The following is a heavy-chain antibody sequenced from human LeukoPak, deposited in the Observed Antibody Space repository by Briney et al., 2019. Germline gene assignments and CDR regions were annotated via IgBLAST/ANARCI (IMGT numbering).Heavy chain of an antibody. CDR1: RFTFSSYS. CDR3: AREGPYYYDSSGYYPFDY. D-gene: IGHD3-22*01. Sequence: GGSLRLSCAASRFTFSSYSMNWVRQAPGKGLEWVSSISSSSSYIYYADSVKGRFTISRDNAKNSLYLQMNSLRAEDTAVYYCAREGPYYYDSSGYYPFDYWGQGTLVTVSS. CDR2: ISSSSSYI. J-gene: IGHJ4*02. V-gene: IGHV3-21*01.